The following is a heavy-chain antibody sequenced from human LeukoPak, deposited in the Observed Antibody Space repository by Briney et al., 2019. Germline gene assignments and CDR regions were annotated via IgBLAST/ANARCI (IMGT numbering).Heavy chain of an antibody. D-gene: IGHD5-12*01. Sequence: SGGSLRLSCAASGFTFSSYAMSWVRQAPGKGLEWVSAISGSGGSTYYADSVKGRFTISRDNSKNTLYLQMNSLRAEDTAVYYCAKDTRPGYDPVYYFDYWGQGTLVTVSS. CDR2: ISGSGGST. J-gene: IGHJ4*02. CDR1: GFTFSSYA. CDR3: AKDTRPGYDPVYYFDY. V-gene: IGHV3-23*01.